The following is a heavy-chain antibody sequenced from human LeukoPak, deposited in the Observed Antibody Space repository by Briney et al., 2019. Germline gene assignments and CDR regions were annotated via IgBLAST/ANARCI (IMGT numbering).Heavy chain of an antibody. CDR2: IYYSGST. Sequence: KTSETLSLTCTVSGGYISSYYWSWIRQPPGKGLEWIGYIYYSGSTNYNPSLKSRVTISVDTSKNQFSLKLSSVTAADTAVYYCARGNYDFWSGYFSDYYYMDVWGKGTTVTVSS. J-gene: IGHJ6*03. CDR3: ARGNYDFWSGYFSDYYYMDV. V-gene: IGHV4-59*01. CDR1: GGYISSYY. D-gene: IGHD3-3*01.